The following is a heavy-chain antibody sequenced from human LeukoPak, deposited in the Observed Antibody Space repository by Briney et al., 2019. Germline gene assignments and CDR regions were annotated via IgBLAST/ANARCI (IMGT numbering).Heavy chain of an antibody. J-gene: IGHJ4*02. CDR2: IYYSGST. Sequence: SQTLSLTCTVSGGSISSGDYYWSWIRQPPGKGLEWIGYIYYSGSTYYNPSLKSRVTISVDTSKNQFSLKLNSVTAADTAVYYCARELAAGPYYVDYWGQGTLVTVSS. D-gene: IGHD6-13*01. CDR3: ARELAAGPYYVDY. V-gene: IGHV4-30-4*08. CDR1: GGSISSGDYY.